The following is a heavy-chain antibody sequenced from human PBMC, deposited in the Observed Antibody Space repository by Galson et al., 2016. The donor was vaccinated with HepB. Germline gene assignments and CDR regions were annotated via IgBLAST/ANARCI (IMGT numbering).Heavy chain of an antibody. D-gene: IGHD1-26*01. J-gene: IGHJ1*01. CDR3: ARRTSQVGATLAGYFHH. CDR2: INPNRGDS. CDR1: GYTFTGYY. V-gene: IGHV1-2*06. Sequence: SVKASCKASGYTFTGYYMHWVRQAPGQGLEWMGRINPNRGDSVYAQTFQGRVTMTRDTSISTAYMQLSGLRSDDTAVYYCARRTSQVGATLAGYFHHWGQGTLLTVSS.